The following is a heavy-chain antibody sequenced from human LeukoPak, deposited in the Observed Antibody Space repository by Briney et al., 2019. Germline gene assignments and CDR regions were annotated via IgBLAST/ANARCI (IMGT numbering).Heavy chain of an antibody. CDR1: GGSMTGYY. V-gene: IGHV4-4*07. Sequence: PSETLSLTCTVSGGSMTGYYWTWIRQPAGKGLEWMGRIHSSGSTNNNPSLKSRVTMSVDTSKNHFSLRLTSVTAADTAVYYCARETAKPGYSSGLDYWGQGTLVTVSS. CDR3: ARETAKPGYSSGLDY. CDR2: IHSSGST. J-gene: IGHJ4*02. D-gene: IGHD6-19*01.